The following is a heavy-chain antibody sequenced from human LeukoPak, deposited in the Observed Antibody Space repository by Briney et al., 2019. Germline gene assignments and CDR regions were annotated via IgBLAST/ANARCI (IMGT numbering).Heavy chain of an antibody. CDR1: GFTFSSYA. J-gene: IGHJ4*02. Sequence: PGGSLRLSCAASGFTFSSYAMSWVRLAPGKGLEWVASIKQGGSEQHYVESVKGRFTISRDNVKNSLYLQMNSLRAEDTAVYYCASAGTSYGDQFFDYWGQGTLVTVSS. V-gene: IGHV3-7*01. CDR3: ASAGTSYGDQFFDY. D-gene: IGHD4-17*01. CDR2: IKQGGSEQ.